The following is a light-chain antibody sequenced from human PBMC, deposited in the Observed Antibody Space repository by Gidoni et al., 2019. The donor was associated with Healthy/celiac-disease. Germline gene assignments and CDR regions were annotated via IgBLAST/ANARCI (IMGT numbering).Light chain of an antibody. CDR3: QQYNSSSYT. V-gene: IGKV1-5*03. Sequence: DIQMTQPPSTLSASVGDRVTITCRASQSISSWLDWYQQEPGKAPKLLIYKTSSLESGVPSRCSGSGSGTEFTLTISSLQPDDFATYYCQQYNSSSYTFXQXTKLEIK. CDR2: KTS. CDR1: QSISSW. J-gene: IGKJ2*01.